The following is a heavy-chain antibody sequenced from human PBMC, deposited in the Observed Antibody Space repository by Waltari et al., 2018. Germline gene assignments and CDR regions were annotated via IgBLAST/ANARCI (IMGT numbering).Heavy chain of an antibody. CDR2: INIDESGT. J-gene: IGHJ5*02. CDR3: ARSCGLRCHWFDP. CDR1: GFTFTRYW. D-gene: IGHD4-17*01. V-gene: IGHV3-74*01. Sequence: EVQLVESGGGLVQPGGSLSLSCAASGFTFTRYWMHWVRQAPGKGLVWVSRINIDESGTSYADSVKGRFTISRDNTKNTLYLQMNSLRAEDTAVYYCARSCGLRCHWFDPWGPGTLVTVSS.